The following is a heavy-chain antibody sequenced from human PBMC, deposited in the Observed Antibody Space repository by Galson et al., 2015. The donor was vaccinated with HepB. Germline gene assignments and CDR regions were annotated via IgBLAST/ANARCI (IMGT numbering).Heavy chain of an antibody. Sequence: SLRLSCAASGFTFSSYAMHWVRQAPGKGLEWVAVISYDGSNKYYADSVKGRFTISRDNSKNTLYLQMNSLRAEDTAVYYCARGPQQLVSEYYYYGMDVWGQGTTVTVSS. CDR1: GFTFSSYA. J-gene: IGHJ6*02. V-gene: IGHV3-30-3*01. CDR2: ISYDGSNK. D-gene: IGHD6-13*01. CDR3: ARGPQQLVSEYYYYGMDV.